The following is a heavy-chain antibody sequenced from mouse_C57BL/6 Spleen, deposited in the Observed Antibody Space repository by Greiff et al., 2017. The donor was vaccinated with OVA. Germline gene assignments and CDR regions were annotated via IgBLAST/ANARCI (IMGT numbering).Heavy chain of an antibody. Sequence: VQLQQSGAELAKPGASVTLSCKASGYTFTSYWMHWVKQRPGQGLEWIGYINPSSGYTKYNQKFKDKATFTVDKSSSTAYMPLSSLTYEDSAVYYGATGGNNDDAMDYWGQGTSVTVSS. CDR3: ATGGNNDDAMDY. D-gene: IGHD1-1*02. CDR1: GYTFTSYW. J-gene: IGHJ4*01. V-gene: IGHV1-7*01. CDR2: INPSSGYT.